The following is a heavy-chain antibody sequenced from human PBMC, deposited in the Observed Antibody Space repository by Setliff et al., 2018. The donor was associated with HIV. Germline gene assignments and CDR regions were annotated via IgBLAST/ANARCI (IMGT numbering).Heavy chain of an antibody. Sequence: ASVKVSCKASGYTFTSYAMNWVRQAPGQGLEWMGWINTNTGNPTYAQGSTGRFVFSLDTSVSTAYLQISSLKAEDTAVYYCARDSVCGGDCYGWFDPWGQGTLVTVSS. J-gene: IGHJ5*02. V-gene: IGHV7-4-1*02. CDR2: INTNTGNP. CDR3: ARDSVCGGDCYGWFDP. CDR1: GYTFTSYA. D-gene: IGHD2-21*02.